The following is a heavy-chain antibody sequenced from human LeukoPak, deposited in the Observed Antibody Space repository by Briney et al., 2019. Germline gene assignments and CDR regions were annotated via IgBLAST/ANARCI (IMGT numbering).Heavy chain of an antibody. J-gene: IGHJ4*02. CDR3: ARTSPITIFGVVTKYPGSFDY. Sequence: PSETLSLTCAVYGGSFSGYYWSWIRQPPGKGLEWIGEINHSGSTNYNPSLKSRVTISVDTSKNQFSLKLSSVTAADTAVYYCARTSPITIFGVVTKYPGSFDYWGQGTLVTVSS. D-gene: IGHD3-3*01. CDR2: INHSGST. CDR1: GGSFSGYY. V-gene: IGHV4-34*01.